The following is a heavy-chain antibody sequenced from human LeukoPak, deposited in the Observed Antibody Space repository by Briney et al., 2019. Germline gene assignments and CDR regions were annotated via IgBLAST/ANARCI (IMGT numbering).Heavy chain of an antibody. V-gene: IGHV3-11*04. J-gene: IGHJ4*02. CDR1: GFTFSDYY. CDR3: ARDLYYYGSGSYLVY. D-gene: IGHD3-10*01. CDR2: ISSSGSTI. Sequence: KTGGSLRHSCAASGFTFSDYYMSWIRQAPGKGLEWVSYISSSGSTIYYADSVKGRFTISRDNAKNSLYLQMNSLRAEDTAVYYCARDLYYYGSGSYLVYWGQGTLVTVSS.